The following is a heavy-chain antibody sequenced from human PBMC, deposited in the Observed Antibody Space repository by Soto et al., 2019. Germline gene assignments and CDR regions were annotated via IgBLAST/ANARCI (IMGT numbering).Heavy chain of an antibody. Sequence: EVQLLESGGGLVQPGGSLRLSCAASGFTFSSYAMRWVRQAPVKGLEWVSAISGSGDSTYYADSVKDRFTISRDNSKNTLYLQMNSLRAEDTALYYCARRGSGSYYDYWGQGTLVTVSS. J-gene: IGHJ4*02. D-gene: IGHD1-26*01. CDR1: GFTFSSYA. CDR3: ARRGSGSYYDY. CDR2: ISGSGDST. V-gene: IGHV3-23*01.